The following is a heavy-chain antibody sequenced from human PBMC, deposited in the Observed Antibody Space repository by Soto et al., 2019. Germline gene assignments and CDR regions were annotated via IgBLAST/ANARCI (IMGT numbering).Heavy chain of an antibody. D-gene: IGHD2-21*02. CDR2: IYPDDSET. CDR1: GYSFTSYH. J-gene: IGHJ6*02. CDR3: ARRSYCDGDCTRRPYDYYGMDV. V-gene: IGHV5-51*01. Sequence: EVQLVQSGAEVKKPGESLKISCKGSGYSFTSYHIVWVRQMPGKDLEWMGIIYPDDSETRYSPSLQGQVTMSADKSTSTAYLQWSSLKASDTAMYYCARRSYCDGDCTRRPYDYYGMDVWGQGTTVTVSS.